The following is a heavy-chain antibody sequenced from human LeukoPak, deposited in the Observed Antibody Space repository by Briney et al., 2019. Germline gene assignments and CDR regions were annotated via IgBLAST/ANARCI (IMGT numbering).Heavy chain of an antibody. V-gene: IGHV1-18*01. CDR3: ARHIAARPFDY. CDR2: ISGYNGKT. J-gene: IGHJ4*02. D-gene: IGHD6-6*01. CDR1: GYTFTENG. Sequence: ASVKVSCKASGYTFTENGIAWVRQAPGQGLEWVGWISGYNGKTLYAQNFQGRVTLTTDTPTSTAFMEVRSLTSDDTAVYYCARHIAARPFDYWGQGTLVTVSS.